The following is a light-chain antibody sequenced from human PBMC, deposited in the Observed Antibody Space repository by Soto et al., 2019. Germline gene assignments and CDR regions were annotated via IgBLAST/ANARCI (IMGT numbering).Light chain of an antibody. CDR2: KAS. V-gene: IGKV1-5*03. J-gene: IGKJ1*01. CDR3: QQYSYFAT. CDR1: QSISSW. Sequence: DIQMAQCPSTLSASVGDRVTITCRASQSISSWLTWYQQKAGQAPKLLIYKASIVESGVPSRFSGSGSGTKFTLTICSLQPDDSATYYCQQYSYFATFGQGTRVEVK.